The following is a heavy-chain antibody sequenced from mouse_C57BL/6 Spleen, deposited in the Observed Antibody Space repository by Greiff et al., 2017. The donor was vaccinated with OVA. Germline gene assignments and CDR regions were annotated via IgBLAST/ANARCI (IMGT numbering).Heavy chain of an antibody. D-gene: IGHD2-4*01. CDR1: GFTFSDYY. V-gene: IGHV5-16*01. J-gene: IGHJ2*01. CDR3: ARGGYDYPYYFDY. CDR2: INYDGSST. Sequence: DVQLVESEGGLVQPGSSMKLSCTASGFTFSDYYMAWVRQVPEKGLEWVANINYDGSSTYYLDSLKSRFIISRDNAKNILYLQMSSLKSEDTATYYCARGGYDYPYYFDYWGQGTTLTVSS.